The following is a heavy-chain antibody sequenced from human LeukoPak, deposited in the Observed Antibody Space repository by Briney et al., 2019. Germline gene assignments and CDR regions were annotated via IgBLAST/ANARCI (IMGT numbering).Heavy chain of an antibody. J-gene: IGHJ4*02. CDR3: AKATGNLGN. Sequence: GGSLRLSCAASGFTFSSYAMSWVRQAPGKGLEWASTISNSDGNTYYADSVKGRFTISRDNPKNTLYLQMNSLTAEDTAIYYCAKATGNLGNWGQGTLVTVSP. CDR2: ISNSDGNT. D-gene: IGHD1-1*01. V-gene: IGHV3-23*01. CDR1: GFTFSSYA.